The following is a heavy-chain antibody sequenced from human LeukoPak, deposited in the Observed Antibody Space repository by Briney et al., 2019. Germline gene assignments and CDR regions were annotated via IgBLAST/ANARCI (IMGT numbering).Heavy chain of an antibody. CDR2: IQYDGSKK. CDR3: AKDWQQLVVNYYHYMDV. Sequence: GGSLGLSCAASGFTFSSYGMHWVRQAPGKGLEWVAFIQYDGSKKYYADSVKGRFTVSRDNSKKTLYLQMNSLRAEDTAVYYCAKDWQQLVVNYYHYMDVWGKGTTVTVSS. CDR1: GFTFSSYG. V-gene: IGHV3-30*02. J-gene: IGHJ6*03. D-gene: IGHD6-13*01.